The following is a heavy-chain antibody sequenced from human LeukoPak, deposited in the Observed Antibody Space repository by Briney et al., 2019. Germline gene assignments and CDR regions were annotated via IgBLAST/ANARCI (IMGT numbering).Heavy chain of an antibody. CDR1: GYTFTGYY. J-gene: IGHJ4*02. V-gene: IGHV1-2*02. Sequence: GASVKVSCKASGYTFTGYYMHWVRQAPGQGLEWMGWTTPNSGGTNYAQKFQGRVTMTRDTSISTAYMELSRLRSDDTAVYYWARVFGVAARKYYFDYWGQGTLVTVSS. D-gene: IGHD3-3*01. CDR3: ARVFGVAARKYYFDY. CDR2: TTPNSGGT.